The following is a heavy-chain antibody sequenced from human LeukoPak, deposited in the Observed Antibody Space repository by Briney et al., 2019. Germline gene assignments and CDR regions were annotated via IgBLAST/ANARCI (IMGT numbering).Heavy chain of an antibody. CDR1: GASIGTGGFY. CDR3: ARDHSYYFGSQTSTLDV. V-gene: IGHV4-31*03. D-gene: IGHD3-10*01. Sequence: SQTLSLTCTISGASIGTGGFYWTWIRQPPGEGLEWIGYIYYTGSVDYNASLKSRLTISLDTSKNQFSLKLNSVTAADTAVYYCARDHSYYFGSQTSTLDVWGQGTVVTVSS. J-gene: IGHJ6*02. CDR2: IYYTGSV.